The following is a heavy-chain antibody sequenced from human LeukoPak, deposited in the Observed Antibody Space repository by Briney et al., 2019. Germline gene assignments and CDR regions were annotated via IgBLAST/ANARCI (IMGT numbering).Heavy chain of an antibody. V-gene: IGHV4-34*01. J-gene: IGHJ3*02. D-gene: IGHD6-6*01. Sequence: SETLSLTCAVYGGSFSGYYWSWIRQPPGKGLEWIGEINHSGSTNYNPSLKSRVTISVDTSKNQFSLKLSSVTAANTAAYSCASRDGVYWDEYSSSSGAFDIWGQGTMVTVSS. CDR3: ASRDGVYWDEYSSSSGAFDI. CDR2: INHSGST. CDR1: GGSFSGYY.